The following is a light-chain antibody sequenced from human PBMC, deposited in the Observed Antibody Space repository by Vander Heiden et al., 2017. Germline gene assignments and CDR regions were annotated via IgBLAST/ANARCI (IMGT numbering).Light chain of an antibody. CDR2: STT. CDR3: LLYNGSSVI. CDR1: AGAVTSGNF. J-gene: IGLJ2*01. Sequence: QTVVTQAPSLSVSPGGTVTLTCASSAGAVTSGNFPNWFQQKPGQVPMALIYSTTNKHSWTPARFSGSLLGDKAALTLSGVQPEDEADYYCLLYNGSSVIFGGGTRLTVL. V-gene: IGLV7-43*01.